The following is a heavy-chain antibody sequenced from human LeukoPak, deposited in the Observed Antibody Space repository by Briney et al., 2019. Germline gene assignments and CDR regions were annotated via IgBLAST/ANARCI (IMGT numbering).Heavy chain of an antibody. D-gene: IGHD3-10*01. V-gene: IGHV4-4*02. CDR1: GGSISSSNW. J-gene: IGHJ4*02. Sequence: SGTLSLTCAVSGGSISSSNWWSWVRQPPGKGLEWIGEIYHSGSTNYNPSLKSRVTISVDKSKNQFSPKLSSVTAADTAVYYCARASYYYGSGSYYNEEYYFDYWGQGTLVAVSS. CDR2: IYHSGST. CDR3: ARASYYYGSGSYYNEEYYFDY.